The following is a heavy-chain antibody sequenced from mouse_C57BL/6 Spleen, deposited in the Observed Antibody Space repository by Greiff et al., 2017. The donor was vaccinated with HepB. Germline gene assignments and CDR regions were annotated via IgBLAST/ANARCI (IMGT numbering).Heavy chain of an antibody. V-gene: IGHV5-17*01. Sequence: EVKLVESGGGLVKPGGSLKLSCAASGFTFSDYGMHWVRQAPEKGLEWVAYISSGSSTIYYADTVKGRFTISRDNAKNTLFLQMTSLRSEDTAMYYCARGDDPPMDYWGQGTSVTVSS. J-gene: IGHJ4*01. D-gene: IGHD2-3*01. CDR1: GFTFSDYG. CDR2: ISSGSSTI. CDR3: ARGDDPPMDY.